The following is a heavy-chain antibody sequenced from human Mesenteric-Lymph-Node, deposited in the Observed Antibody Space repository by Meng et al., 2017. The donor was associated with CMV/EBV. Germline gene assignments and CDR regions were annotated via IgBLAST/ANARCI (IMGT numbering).Heavy chain of an antibody. CDR1: GFTVSSNY. J-gene: IGHJ4*02. Sequence: LSLTCAASGFTVSSNYMTWVRQAPGKGLEWVSVIYSGGSTYYADSVKGRFTISRDNSKNTLYLQMNSLRAEDTAVYYCAKALPPPYSSSSEGYFDYWGQGTLVTVSS. CDR2: IYSGGST. V-gene: IGHV3-53*01. D-gene: IGHD6-6*01. CDR3: AKALPPPYSSSSEGYFDY.